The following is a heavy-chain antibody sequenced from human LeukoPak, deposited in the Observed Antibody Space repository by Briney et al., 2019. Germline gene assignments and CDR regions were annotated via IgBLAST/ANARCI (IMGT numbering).Heavy chain of an antibody. J-gene: IGHJ4*02. CDR2: IYLSAST. Sequence: PSETWSLTCTVSGGSLRSYYCSWIRQSAGKGLEWIGRIYLSASTNYNPSLESRVTMSVDTSKNQVSLRLSSVTAADTAIYYCSLSSTMTAYSFDFWGAGTQVPVSS. D-gene: IGHD5/OR15-5a*01. V-gene: IGHV4-4*07. CDR1: GGSLRSYY. CDR3: SLSSTMTAYSFDF.